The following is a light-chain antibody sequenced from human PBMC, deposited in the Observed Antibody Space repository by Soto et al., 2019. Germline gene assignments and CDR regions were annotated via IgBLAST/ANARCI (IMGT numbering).Light chain of an antibody. CDR1: SSDVGGYNY. CDR3: SSYTSSSTLV. J-gene: IGLJ1*01. V-gene: IGLV2-14*01. Sequence: QSALTQPASVSGSPGQSITISCTGTSSDVGGYNYVSWYQQHPGKAPKLMIYDVSNRPSGVSNRFSGSKSGNTASLTISGLQAEDVADYYFSSYTSSSTLVFGTGTKLTVL. CDR2: DVS.